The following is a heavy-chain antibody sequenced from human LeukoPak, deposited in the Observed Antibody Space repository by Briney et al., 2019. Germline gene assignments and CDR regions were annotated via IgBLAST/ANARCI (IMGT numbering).Heavy chain of an antibody. Sequence: GSSVKVSCKASGGTFSSYAISWVRQAPGQGLEWMGGIIPIFGTANYAQKFQGRVTITADESTSTAYMELNNLRAEDTAVYYCARVKNGFDGNGYPYYYYYMDVWGRGTTVTVFS. J-gene: IGHJ6*03. CDR1: GGTFSSYA. CDR3: ARVKNGFDGNGYPYYYYYMDV. V-gene: IGHV1-69*01. D-gene: IGHD3-22*01. CDR2: IIPIFGTA.